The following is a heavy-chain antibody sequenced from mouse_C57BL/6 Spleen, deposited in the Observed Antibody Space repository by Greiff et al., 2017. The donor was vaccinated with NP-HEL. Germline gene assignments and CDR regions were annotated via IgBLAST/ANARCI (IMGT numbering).Heavy chain of an antibody. CDR1: GYTFTDYN. CDR3: AAGTGAWFAY. CDR2: INPNNGGT. Sequence: EVQLQQSGPELVKPGASVKIPCKASGYTFTDYNMDWVKQSHGKSLEWIGDINPNNGGTIYNQKFKGKATLTVDKSSSTAYMELRSLTSEDTAVYDCAAGTGAWFAYWGQGALVTVSA. V-gene: IGHV1-18*01. D-gene: IGHD3-3*01. J-gene: IGHJ3*01.